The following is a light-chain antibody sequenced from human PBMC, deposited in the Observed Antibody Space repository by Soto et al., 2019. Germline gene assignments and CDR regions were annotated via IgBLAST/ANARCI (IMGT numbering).Light chain of an antibody. J-gene: IGKJ1*01. Sequence: EVVMTQSPATLSMSPGERVTLSCRASQSVRNNLAWYRQKPGQAPRLLIYTASIRATGVPATFSGSGSGTEFTFTISSLQSEDYAVYYCQQYDSWPRTFGQGTKVDIK. CDR1: QSVRNN. V-gene: IGKV3-15*01. CDR3: QQYDSWPRT. CDR2: TAS.